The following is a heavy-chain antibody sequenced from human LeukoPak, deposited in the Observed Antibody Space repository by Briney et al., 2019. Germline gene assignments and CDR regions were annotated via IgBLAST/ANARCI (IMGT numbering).Heavy chain of an antibody. CDR3: ARGSWYERRLFDY. J-gene: IGHJ4*02. CDR2: IQTSGGT. V-gene: IGHV4-4*07. CDR1: SYSISRGYY. D-gene: IGHD6-13*01. Sequence: SETLSLTFSVSSYSISRGYYWSWIRQPAGKGLEGIGRIQTSGGTTYNPSLKSRVTMSVDTSNNQFSLKLSSVTAADTAVYYCARGSWYERRLFDYWGQGTLVTVSS.